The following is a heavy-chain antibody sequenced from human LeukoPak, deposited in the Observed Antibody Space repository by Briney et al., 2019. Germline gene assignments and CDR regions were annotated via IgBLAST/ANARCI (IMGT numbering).Heavy chain of an antibody. D-gene: IGHD1-26*01. CDR1: GGSISSSNW. CDR3: ARDVGATPFDI. V-gene: IGHV4-4*02. Sequence: NSSGTLSLTCAVSGGSISSSNWWSWVRQPPGKGLEWIGEIYHSGSTNYNPSLKSRVTMSVDKSKNQFSLKLSSVTAADTAVYYCARDVGATPFDIWGQGTMVTVSS. CDR2: IYHSGST. J-gene: IGHJ3*02.